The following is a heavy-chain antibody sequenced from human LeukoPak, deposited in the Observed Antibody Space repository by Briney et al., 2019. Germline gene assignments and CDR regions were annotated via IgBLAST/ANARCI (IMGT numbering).Heavy chain of an antibody. CDR1: GFTFSSYR. CDR3: AKRKYLVRGVIIQTYYFDY. V-gene: IGHV3-48*01. D-gene: IGHD3-10*01. CDR2: ISSSSSTI. Sequence: GGSLRLSCAASGFTFSSYRMNWVRQAPGKGLEWVSYISSSSSTIYYADSVKGRFTISRDNSKNTLYLQMNSLRAEDTAVYYCAKRKYLVRGVIIQTYYFDYWGQGTLVTVSS. J-gene: IGHJ4*02.